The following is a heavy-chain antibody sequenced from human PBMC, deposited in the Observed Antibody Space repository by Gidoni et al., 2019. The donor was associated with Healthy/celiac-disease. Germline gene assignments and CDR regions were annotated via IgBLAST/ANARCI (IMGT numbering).Heavy chain of an antibody. CDR1: GGSFSGYY. Sequence: QVQLQQWGAGLLKPSETLSLTCAVYGGSFSGYYWSWLRQPPGKGLEWFGEINHSDSTNYNPSLKSRFTISVDTSKNQFSLKLSSVTAADTAVYYCARGNGSGSYQYYFDYWGQGTLVTVSS. CDR2: INHSDST. V-gene: IGHV4-34*01. CDR3: ARGNGSGSYQYYFDY. J-gene: IGHJ4*02. D-gene: IGHD3-10*01.